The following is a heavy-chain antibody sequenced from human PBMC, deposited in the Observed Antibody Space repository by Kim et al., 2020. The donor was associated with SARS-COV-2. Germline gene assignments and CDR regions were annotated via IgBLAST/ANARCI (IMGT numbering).Heavy chain of an antibody. D-gene: IGHD6-13*01. CDR3: AKVGSSPSYFDY. V-gene: IGHV3-23*01. Sequence: YADSVQGRLTITRDNSKNTLYLQMNSLRAEDTAVYYCAKVGSSPSYFDYWGQGTLVTVSS. J-gene: IGHJ4*02.